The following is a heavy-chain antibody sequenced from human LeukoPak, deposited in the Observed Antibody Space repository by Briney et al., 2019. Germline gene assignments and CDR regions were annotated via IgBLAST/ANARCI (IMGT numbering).Heavy chain of an antibody. CDR1: GGSISSGGYY. D-gene: IGHD5-12*01. CDR2: IYYSGST. Sequence: SQTLSLTCTVSGGSISSGGYYWSWIRQHPGKGLEWIGYIYYSGSTYYNPSLKSRVTISVDRSKNQFSLKLSSVTAADTAVYYCARSYEGGAFDIWGQGTMVTVSS. V-gene: IGHV4-31*03. J-gene: IGHJ3*02. CDR3: ARSYEGGAFDI.